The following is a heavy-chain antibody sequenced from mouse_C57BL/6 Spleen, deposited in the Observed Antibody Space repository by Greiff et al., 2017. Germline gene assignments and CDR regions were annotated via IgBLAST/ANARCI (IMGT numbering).Heavy chain of an antibody. J-gene: IGHJ2*01. CDR3: TRGRFSSYYFDY. V-gene: IGHV1-15*01. Sequence: QVQLQQSGAELVRPGASVTLSCKASGYTFTDYEMHWVKQTPVPGLEWIGAIDPETGGTDYNQKFKGKAILTADKSSSTAYMELRSLTSEDSAVYYCTRGRFSSYYFDYWGQGTTLTVSS. CDR1: GYTFTDYE. D-gene: IGHD1-1*01. CDR2: IDPETGGT.